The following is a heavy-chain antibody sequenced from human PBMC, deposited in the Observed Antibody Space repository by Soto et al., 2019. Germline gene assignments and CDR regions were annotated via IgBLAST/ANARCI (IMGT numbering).Heavy chain of an antibody. J-gene: IGHJ4*02. Sequence: EVQLVESGGDLVRRGGSLRLSCAASGFPFSSYWMHWVRHTPGKGLDWVARISGDGVTTYYADSVTGRFTVSRDNAKNTLSLQISCLRAEDTAVYYCAREYYGLLTGYYTDYWGQGTLVSVSS. CDR3: AREYYGLLTGYYTDY. CDR1: GFPFSSYW. V-gene: IGHV3-74*01. D-gene: IGHD3-9*01. CDR2: ISGDGVTT.